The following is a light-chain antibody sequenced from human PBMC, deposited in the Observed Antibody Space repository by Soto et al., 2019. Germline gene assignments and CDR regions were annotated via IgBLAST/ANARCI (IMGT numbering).Light chain of an antibody. Sequence: SYELTQPPSGSVAPGQTARITCGGNNIGSKSVHWYQQKPGQAPVLVVYDDSVRPSGIPERCSGSNSGNTATLTINRVEAGDEADYYCQVWDSSSDHVVFGGGTKLTVL. CDR3: QVWDSSSDHVV. J-gene: IGLJ2*01. CDR2: DDS. CDR1: NIGSKS. V-gene: IGLV3-21*02.